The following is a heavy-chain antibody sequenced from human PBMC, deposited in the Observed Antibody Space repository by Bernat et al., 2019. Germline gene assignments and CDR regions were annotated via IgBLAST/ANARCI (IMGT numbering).Heavy chain of an antibody. CDR3: ARRRGAIFGVVTPSFDP. CDR1: GGSFSGYY. Sequence: QVQLQQWGAGLLKPSETLSLTCAVYGGSFSGYYWGWIRQPPGKGLEWIGEINHSGSTNYNPSLKSRVTISVDTSKNQFSLKLSSVTAADTAVYYCARRRGAIFGVVTPSFDPWGQGTLVTVSS. J-gene: IGHJ5*02. CDR2: INHSGST. V-gene: IGHV4-34*01. D-gene: IGHD3-3*01.